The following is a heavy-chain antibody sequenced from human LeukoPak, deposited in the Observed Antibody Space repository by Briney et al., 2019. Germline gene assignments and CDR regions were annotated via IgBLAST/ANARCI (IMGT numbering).Heavy chain of an antibody. CDR1: GFTFSSYG. V-gene: IGHV3-33*06. J-gene: IGHJ3*02. Sequence: GGSLRLSCAASGFTFSSYGMHWVRQAPGKGLEWVAVIWYDGSNKYYADSVKGRFTISRDNSKNTLYLQMNSLRAEDTAVYYCAKYGYYYDSSGYGAFDIWGQGTMVTVSS. CDR3: AKYGYYYDSSGYGAFDI. D-gene: IGHD3-22*01. CDR2: IWYDGSNK.